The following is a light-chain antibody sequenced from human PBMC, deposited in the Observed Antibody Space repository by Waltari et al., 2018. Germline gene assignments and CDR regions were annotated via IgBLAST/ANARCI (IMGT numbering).Light chain of an antibody. CDR1: QSISSY. CDR3: QQSYSSPYT. J-gene: IGKJ2*01. Sequence: DIQMTQSPSSLSASVGDRVVITCRASQSISSYLKWYQEETGKAPKLLIYKAANLQRGVPSRFSSSRSGTDFTLTIISLQPEDFATYYCQQSYSSPYTFGQGTKVEIK. V-gene: IGKV1-39*01. CDR2: KAA.